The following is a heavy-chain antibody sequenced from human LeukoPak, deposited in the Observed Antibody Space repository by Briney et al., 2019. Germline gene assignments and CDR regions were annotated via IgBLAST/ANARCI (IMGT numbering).Heavy chain of an antibody. CDR3: ARGRKLVGATYFDY. V-gene: IGHV4-4*07. D-gene: IGHD1-26*01. CDR1: GGSISSYY. Sequence: SETLSLTCTVSGGSISSYYWSWIRQPAGKGLEWIGRIYTSGSTNYNPSLKSRVTMSVDTSKNQFSLKLSSVTAADTAVYYCARGRKLVGATYFDYWGQGTLVTVSS. CDR2: IYTSGST. J-gene: IGHJ4*02.